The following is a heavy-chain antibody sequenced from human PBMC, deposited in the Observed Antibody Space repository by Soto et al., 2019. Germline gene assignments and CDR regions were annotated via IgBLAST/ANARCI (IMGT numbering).Heavy chain of an antibody. V-gene: IGHV4-39*01. CDR3: ARNKAVGGYTNSYVGFGP. D-gene: IGHD5-18*01. Sequence: QLQLQESGPGPVKPSETLSLTCTVSGGAMSSSTYYWGWVREPPGKGLEWVGSIYYRGNTYYNPSLKSRVTITGDTSKNQLFLRLSSVTAADTAVYYCARNKAVGGYTNSYVGFGPWGQGTLVIVSS. CDR2: IYYRGNT. J-gene: IGHJ5*02. CDR1: GGAMSSSTYY.